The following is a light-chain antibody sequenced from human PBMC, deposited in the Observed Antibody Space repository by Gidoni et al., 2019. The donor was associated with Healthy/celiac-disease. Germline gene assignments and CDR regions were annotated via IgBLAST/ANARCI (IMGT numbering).Light chain of an antibody. CDR3: LQDYNYPLT. Sequence: AIQMTQSPSSLSAAVGDRVTITCRASQGIRNDLGWYQQKPGKAPKLLIYAASSLQSGVPSRFSGSGSGTDFTLTISSLQPEDFATYYCLQDYNYPLTFXXXTKVEIK. J-gene: IGKJ1*01. CDR1: QGIRND. CDR2: AAS. V-gene: IGKV1-6*01.